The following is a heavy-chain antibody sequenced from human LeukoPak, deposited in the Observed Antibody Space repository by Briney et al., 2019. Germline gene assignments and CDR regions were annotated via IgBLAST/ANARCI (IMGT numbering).Heavy chain of an antibody. CDR2: ISSSSSYI. CDR1: GFTFCSYS. J-gene: IGHJ6*03. D-gene: IGHD2-15*01. Sequence: GGSLRLSCAASGFTFCSYSMNWVRQAPGKGLEWVSSISSSSSYIYYADSVKGRFTISRDNAKSSLYLQMNSLRAEDTAVYYCARLYCSGGSCYYYYYYYYMDVWGKGTTVTVSS. V-gene: IGHV3-21*01. CDR3: ARLYCSGGSCYYYYYYYYMDV.